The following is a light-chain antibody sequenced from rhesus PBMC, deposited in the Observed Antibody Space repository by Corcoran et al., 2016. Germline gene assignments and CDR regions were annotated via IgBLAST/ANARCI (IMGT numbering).Light chain of an antibody. CDR1: QDIASW. Sequence: DIQMTQSPSSLSASVGDTVIITCQASQDIASWLAWYHQRPGKAPKPRFYKASSLQRGVPSRFSGSATGTDFSLIIRSRQPEDFATYHCLQYNNTPFTFGPGTKLDVK. V-gene: IGKV1-21*01. J-gene: IGKJ3*01. CDR2: KAS. CDR3: LQYNNTPFT.